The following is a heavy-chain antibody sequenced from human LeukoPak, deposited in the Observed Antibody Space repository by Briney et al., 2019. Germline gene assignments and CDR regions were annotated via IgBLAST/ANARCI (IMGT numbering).Heavy chain of an antibody. J-gene: IGHJ4*02. V-gene: IGHV3-23*01. CDR2: ISGSGGST. D-gene: IGHD4-23*01. CDR1: GFTFSSYA. CDR3: AKDSYGGNGGFDY. Sequence: GGSLRLSCAASGFTFSSYAMSWVRQAPGKGLEWVSAISGSGGSTYYADSVKSRFTISRDNSKNTLYLQMNSLRAEDTAVYYCAKDSYGGNGGFDYWGQGTLVTVSS.